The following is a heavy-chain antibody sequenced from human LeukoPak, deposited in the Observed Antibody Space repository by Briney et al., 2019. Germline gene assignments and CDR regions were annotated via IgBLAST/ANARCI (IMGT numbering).Heavy chain of an antibody. Sequence: ASVRVSCKASGYTFTSYYMHWVRQAPGQGLEWMGIINPSGGSTSYAQKFQGRVTMTRDTSTSTVYMELSSLRSEDTAVYYCARASGLRYSWVYWGQGTLVTVSS. J-gene: IGHJ4*02. V-gene: IGHV1-46*01. CDR2: INPSGGST. CDR3: ARASGLRYSWVY. D-gene: IGHD5-18*01. CDR1: GYTFTSYY.